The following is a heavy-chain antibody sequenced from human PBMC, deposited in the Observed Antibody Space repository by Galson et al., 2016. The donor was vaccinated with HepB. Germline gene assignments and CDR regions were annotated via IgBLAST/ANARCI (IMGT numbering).Heavy chain of an antibody. D-gene: IGHD3-16*01. CDR2: THSGDST. CDR3: GRHRGRGDY. Sequence: GSLRLSCAASGFSVRNNYMTWVRQAPGKGLEWVSFTHSGDSTIYAACVKARFNISRDNSKNTLNVQMNSLRAEDTAVCCCGRHRGRGDYWGQGTRVTVSS. CDR1: GFSVRNNY. V-gene: IGHV3-53*01. J-gene: IGHJ4*02.